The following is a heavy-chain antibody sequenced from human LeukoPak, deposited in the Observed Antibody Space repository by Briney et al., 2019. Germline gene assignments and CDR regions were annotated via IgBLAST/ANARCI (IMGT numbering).Heavy chain of an antibody. CDR2: ISYSGTT. Sequence: SETLSLTCTVSGGSISSRPYYWGWVRQPPGKGLEWIGTISYSGTTYYSPSLKSRVTISLDTSKNQFSLKLSSVAAADTAVYYCATGGYYYDSSGYSDYWGQGTLVTVSS. CDR1: GGSISSRPYY. CDR3: ATGGYYYDSSGYSDY. J-gene: IGHJ4*02. D-gene: IGHD3-22*01. V-gene: IGHV4-39*07.